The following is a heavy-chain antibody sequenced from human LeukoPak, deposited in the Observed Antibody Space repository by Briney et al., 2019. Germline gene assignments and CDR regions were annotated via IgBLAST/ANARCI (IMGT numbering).Heavy chain of an antibody. CDR1: GFTFDDYG. D-gene: IGHD3-3*01. CDR2: INWNGGST. V-gene: IGHV3-20*04. Sequence: GGSLRLSCAASGFTFDDYGMSWVRQAPGKGLEWVSGINWNGGSTGYADSVKGRFTISRDNAKNSLYLQMNSLRAEDTALYYCARDRRLRFLEWPLYYYYMDVWGEGTTVTVSS. CDR3: ARDRRLRFLEWPLYYYYMDV. J-gene: IGHJ6*03.